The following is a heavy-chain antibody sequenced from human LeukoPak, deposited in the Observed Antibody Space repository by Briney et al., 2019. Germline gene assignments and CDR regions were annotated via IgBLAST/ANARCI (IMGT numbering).Heavy chain of an antibody. Sequence: GGSLRLSCAASGFTFSSYWMHWVRQAPGRGLVWVSRINSDGSSTSYADSVKGRFTISRDNAKNTLYLQMNSLRAEDTAVYYCAKDGAWLRFDDWGQGILVSVSS. CDR3: AKDGAWLRFDD. V-gene: IGHV3-74*01. CDR2: INSDGSST. D-gene: IGHD5-12*01. J-gene: IGHJ4*02. CDR1: GFTFSSYW.